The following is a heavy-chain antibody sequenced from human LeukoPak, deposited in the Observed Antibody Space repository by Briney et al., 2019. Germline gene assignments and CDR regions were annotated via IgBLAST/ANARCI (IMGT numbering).Heavy chain of an antibody. CDR2: IYHSGST. V-gene: IGHV4-30-2*01. D-gene: IGHD2-15*01. J-gene: IGHJ2*01. CDR1: GGSISSGGYS. Sequence: SQTLSLTCAVSGGSISSGGYSWSWIRQPPGTGLEWIGYIYHSGSTYYNPSLKSRVTISVDRSKKQFSLKLSSVTAADTAVYYCARDPGSPRGYFDLWGRGTLVTVSS. CDR3: ARDPGSPRGYFDL.